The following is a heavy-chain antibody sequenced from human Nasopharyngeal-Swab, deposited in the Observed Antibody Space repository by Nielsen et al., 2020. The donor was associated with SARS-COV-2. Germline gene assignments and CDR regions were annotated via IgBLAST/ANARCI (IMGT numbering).Heavy chain of an antibody. CDR2: ISWNSGSI. CDR1: EFTFDDYA. CDR3: AKDMSPNTYYYYMDV. V-gene: IGHV3-9*01. J-gene: IGHJ6*03. Sequence: SLKISCAASEFTFDDYAMHWVRQAPGKGLEWVSGISWNSGSIGYADSVKGRFTISRDNAKNSLYLQMNSLRAEDTALYYCAKDMSPNTYYYYMDVWGKGTTVTVSS.